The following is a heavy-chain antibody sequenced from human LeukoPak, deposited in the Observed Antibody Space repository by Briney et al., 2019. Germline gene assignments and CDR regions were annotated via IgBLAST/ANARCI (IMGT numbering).Heavy chain of an antibody. CDR3: ASGDCSSTSCRFDY. CDR1: GGSFSGYY. J-gene: IGHJ4*02. V-gene: IGHV4-34*01. D-gene: IGHD2-2*01. Sequence: SETLSLTCAVYGGSFSGYYWSWIRQRPGEGLEWIGELNHSGSTNYNPSLKNRVTIPVDTSKNQVSLKLSSVTAADTAVYYCASGDCSSTSCRFDYWGQGTLVTVSS. CDR2: LNHSGST.